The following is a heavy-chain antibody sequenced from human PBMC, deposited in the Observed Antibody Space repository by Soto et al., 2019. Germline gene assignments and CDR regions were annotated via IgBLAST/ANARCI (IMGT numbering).Heavy chain of an antibody. CDR2: ISSGGTTI. CDR3: ATKGGGYYFQFDP. CDR1: GFTFSDYY. D-gene: IGHD3-22*01. J-gene: IGHJ5*02. V-gene: IGHV3-11*01. Sequence: QVQLVESGGGFVKPGGSLRLSCAASGFTFSDYYMSWILQAPGKGLEWVSYISSGGTTIYYADSVKGRFTISRDDAKNSLFLQMNSLRPEDTAVYFCATKGGGYYFQFDPWGQGTLVTVSS.